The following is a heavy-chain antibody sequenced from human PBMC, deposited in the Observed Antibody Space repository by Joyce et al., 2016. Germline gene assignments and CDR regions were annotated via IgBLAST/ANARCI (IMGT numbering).Heavy chain of an antibody. Sequence: QGQLEESGGGVVQPGTSMRLSCAASVFIINNFDFHWVRQAPYKGLDGVAVISYDGSNKYYEDSGKGRINMASDTPKNTVYLQMNSLRAEDTAVYYCAEVGRGHLGKNDAFDIWGQGTMVTVSS. CDR1: VFIINNFD. V-gene: IGHV3-30*18. CDR2: ISYDGSNK. CDR3: AEVGRGHLGKNDAFDI. J-gene: IGHJ3*02. D-gene: IGHD1-26*01.